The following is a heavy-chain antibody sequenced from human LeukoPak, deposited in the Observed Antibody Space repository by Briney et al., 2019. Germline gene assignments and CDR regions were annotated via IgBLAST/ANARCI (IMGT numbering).Heavy chain of an antibody. Sequence: SVKVSCKASGGTFSSYTISWVRQAPGRGLEWMGRIIPILGIANYAQKFQGRVTITADKSTSTAYMELSSLRSEDTAVYYCARRGWYGMDVWSQGTTVTVSS. CDR3: ARRGWYGMDV. CDR1: GGTFSSYT. J-gene: IGHJ6*02. D-gene: IGHD2-15*01. CDR2: IIPILGIA. V-gene: IGHV1-69*02.